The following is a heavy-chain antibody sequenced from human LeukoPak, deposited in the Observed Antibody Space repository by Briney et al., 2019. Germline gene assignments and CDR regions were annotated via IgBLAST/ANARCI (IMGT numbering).Heavy chain of an antibody. CDR1: GYTFTSYG. CDR3: ARDLDGGNSGVYYFDY. J-gene: IGHJ4*02. V-gene: IGHV1-69*05. D-gene: IGHD4-23*01. Sequence: EASVKVSCKTSGYTFTSYGISWVRQAPGQGLEWMGMIIPIFGTANYAQKFQGRVTITTDESTSTAYMELSSLRSEDTAVYYCARDLDGGNSGVYYFDYWGQGTLVTVSS. CDR2: IIPIFGTA.